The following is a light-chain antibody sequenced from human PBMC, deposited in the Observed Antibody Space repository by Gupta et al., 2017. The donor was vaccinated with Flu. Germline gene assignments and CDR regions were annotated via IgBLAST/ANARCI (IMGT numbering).Light chain of an antibody. Sequence: DIQMTQSPASLSAFVGDRVTITCRASQTITSYLNWFQQKPGKAPKLLIYGGANLQNGVPSKFIGSGSGTDFTLTINKLQPEDFATYYCQQTVSIPITFGGGTKVEI. CDR2: GGA. CDR1: QTITSY. V-gene: IGKV1-39*01. J-gene: IGKJ4*01. CDR3: QQTVSIPIT.